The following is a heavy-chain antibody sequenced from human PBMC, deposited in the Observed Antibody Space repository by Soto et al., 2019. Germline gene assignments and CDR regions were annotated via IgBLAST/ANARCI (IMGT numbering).Heavy chain of an antibody. V-gene: IGHV5-51*03. D-gene: IGHD6-13*01. CDR1: GYTFSSYW. J-gene: IGHJ4*02. Sequence: EVQLVQSGAEVKKTGESLKISCKGSGYTFSSYWIGWVRHMPGKGLEWMGIIYPGDSDTTYSPSFQGQVTISADKSITTAYLQWSSLKASDTAMYYCAVPGITAAGTFAYWGQGTLVTVSS. CDR3: AVPGITAAGTFAY. CDR2: IYPGDSDT.